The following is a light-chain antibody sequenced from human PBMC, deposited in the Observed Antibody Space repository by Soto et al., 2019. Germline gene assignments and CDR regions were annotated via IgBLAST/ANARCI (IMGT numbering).Light chain of an antibody. J-gene: IGKJ5*01. CDR3: QQYGTSEII. CDR1: QSLANSF. V-gene: IGKV3-20*01. Sequence: EFGLTQSPVTLSLSPGERATLSCRASQSLANSFIAWYQQKPGQAPRLLIYDTSSRASGIPDRFSGSGSGTDFTLTISRLETEDFAVFYCQQYGTSEIIFGQGTRLEIK. CDR2: DTS.